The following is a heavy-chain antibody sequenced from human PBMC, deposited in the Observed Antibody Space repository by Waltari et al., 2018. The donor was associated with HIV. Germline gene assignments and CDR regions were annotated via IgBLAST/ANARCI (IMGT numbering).Heavy chain of an antibody. Sequence: EVQLVESGGGLVQPGGSLRLPCAAFGFTFRTYSMDWLRQAPGKGLDWVSYISSSSTTIYYADSVKGRFTISRDNAKNLLYLQMNSLRAEDTAVYYCARDKAVIQPDAFDIWGQGTMVTVSS. J-gene: IGHJ3*02. D-gene: IGHD2-21*01. CDR3: ARDKAVIQPDAFDI. CDR1: GFTFRTYS. V-gene: IGHV3-48*04. CDR2: ISSSSTTI.